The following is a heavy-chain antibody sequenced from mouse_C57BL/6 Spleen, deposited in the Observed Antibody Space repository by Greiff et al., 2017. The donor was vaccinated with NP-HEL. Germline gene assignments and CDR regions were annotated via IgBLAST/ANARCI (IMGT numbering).Heavy chain of an antibody. Sequence: EVQLQQSGAELVRPGASVKLSCTASGFNIKDYYMHWVKQRPEQGLEWIGRIDPEDGDTEYAPKFQGKATMTADTSSNTAYLQLSSLTSEDTAVYYCTRNYADYAMDYWGQGTSVTVSS. V-gene: IGHV14-1*01. J-gene: IGHJ4*01. CDR3: TRNYADYAMDY. CDR2: IDPEDGDT. D-gene: IGHD2-1*01. CDR1: GFNIKDYY.